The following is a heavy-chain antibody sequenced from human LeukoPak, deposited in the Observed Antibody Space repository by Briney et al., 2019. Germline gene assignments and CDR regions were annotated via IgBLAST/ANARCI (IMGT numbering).Heavy chain of an antibody. CDR3: ASVTSSWFYFDY. J-gene: IGHJ4*02. CDR2: ISSSGSTI. CDR1: GFTFSSYE. D-gene: IGHD6-13*01. V-gene: IGHV3-48*03. Sequence: GGSLRLSCAASGFTFSSYEMNWVRQAPGKGLEWVSYISSSGSTIYCADSVKGRFTISRDNAKNSLYLQMNSLRADDTAVYYCASVTSSWFYFDYWGQGTLVTVSS.